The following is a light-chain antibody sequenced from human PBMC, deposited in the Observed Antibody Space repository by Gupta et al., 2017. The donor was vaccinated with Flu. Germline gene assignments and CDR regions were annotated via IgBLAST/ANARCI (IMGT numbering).Light chain of an antibody. V-gene: IGKV1D-16*01. Sequence: PASLSASVGDRVTITCRASQDINTWLAWYQQKPGEAPKPLIYDASSLQSGVPSKFSGSGSGTDFTLTISSLQPEDCATYYCQQYNGFPRTFGQGTKVEIK. CDR3: QQYNGFPRT. CDR1: QDINTW. J-gene: IGKJ1*01. CDR2: DAS.